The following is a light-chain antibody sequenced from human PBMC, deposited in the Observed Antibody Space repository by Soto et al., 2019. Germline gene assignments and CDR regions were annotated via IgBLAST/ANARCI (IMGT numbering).Light chain of an antibody. CDR3: HQYHKWCPQYT. J-gene: IGKJ2*01. CDR2: GAS. Sequence: EIVMTQSPASVSVSPGDGATLSCWASQSVANTVAWSHQKPGQGPRPLIHGASTSAPGVQARFSGSGSGTDLTLTISSLQAEDSEVYYCHQYHKWCPQYTFGQGTKLQIK. CDR1: QSVANT. V-gene: IGKV3-15*01.